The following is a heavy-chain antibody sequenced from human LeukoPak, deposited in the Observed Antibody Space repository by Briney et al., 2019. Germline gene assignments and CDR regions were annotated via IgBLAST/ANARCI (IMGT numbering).Heavy chain of an antibody. CDR3: AQYYDYVWGSYRHQNYFDY. CDR2: SYWDDDK. V-gene: IGHV2-5*02. CDR1: GFALGTRGVG. D-gene: IGHD3-16*02. Sequence: SGPTLLQATPTLTLTFAFGGFALGTRGVGVGWIRQPPVKALEWLALSYWDDDKRYSPSLESRLTITKDTSKNQVVLTMTNMDPVDTATYYCAQYYDYVWGSYRHQNYFDYWGQGTLVTVSS. J-gene: IGHJ4*02.